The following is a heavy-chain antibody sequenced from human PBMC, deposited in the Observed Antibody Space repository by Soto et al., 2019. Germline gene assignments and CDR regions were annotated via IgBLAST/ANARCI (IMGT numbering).Heavy chain of an antibody. CDR2: ISYDGSNK. Sequence: GGSLRLSCAASGFTFSSYGMHWVRQAPGKGLEWVAVISYDGSNKYYADSVKGRFTISRDNSKNTLYLQMNSLRAEDTAVYYCAKEAVIAVAVNWFDPWGQGTLVTVPQ. CDR3: AKEAVIAVAVNWFDP. D-gene: IGHD6-19*01. J-gene: IGHJ5*02. CDR1: GFTFSSYG. V-gene: IGHV3-30*18.